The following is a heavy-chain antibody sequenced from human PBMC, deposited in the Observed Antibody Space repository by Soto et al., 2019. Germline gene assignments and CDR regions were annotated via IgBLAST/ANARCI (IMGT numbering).Heavy chain of an antibody. Sequence: ETLSLTCTVSGGSISSGGYYWSWIRQPPGKGLEWIGEINHSGSTNDNPSLKSRVTISVDTSKNQFSLKLSSVTAADTAVYYCARGPFGCSSTCCYHGPAAYGIYVRAQGTTVPVS. D-gene: IGHD2-2*01. CDR1: GGSISSGGYY. V-gene: IGHV4-39*07. J-gene: IGHJ6*02. CDR3: ARGPFGCSSTCCYHGPAAYGIYV. CDR2: INHSGST.